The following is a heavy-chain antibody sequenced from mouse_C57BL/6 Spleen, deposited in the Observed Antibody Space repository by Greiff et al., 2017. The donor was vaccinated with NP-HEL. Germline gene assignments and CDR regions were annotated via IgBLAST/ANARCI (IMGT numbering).Heavy chain of an antibody. J-gene: IGHJ4*01. CDR1: GFTFSSYA. D-gene: IGHD2-4*01. Sequence: EVQRVESGEGLVKPGGSLKLSCAASGFTFSSYAMSWVRQTPEKRLEWVAYISSGGDYIYYADTVKGRFTISRDNARNTLYLQMSSLKSEDTAMYYCTRVDYLYAMDYWGQGTSVTVSS. V-gene: IGHV5-9-1*02. CDR3: TRVDYLYAMDY. CDR2: ISSGGDYI.